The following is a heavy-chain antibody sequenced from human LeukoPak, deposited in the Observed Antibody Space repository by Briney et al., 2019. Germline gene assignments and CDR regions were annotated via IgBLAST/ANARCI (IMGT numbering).Heavy chain of an antibody. CDR2: VYYTGST. J-gene: IGHJ4*02. Sequence: SQTLSLTCTVSGGSVTSGGYYWSWIRQHPEKGLEWIGYVYYTGSTYYNPSLKSRVTISSDTSKNQFSLKLSSVTAADTAVYYCARGTTGTQDYWGQGTLVTVSS. V-gene: IGHV4-31*03. D-gene: IGHD1-1*01. CDR1: GGSVTSGGYY. CDR3: ARGTTGTQDY.